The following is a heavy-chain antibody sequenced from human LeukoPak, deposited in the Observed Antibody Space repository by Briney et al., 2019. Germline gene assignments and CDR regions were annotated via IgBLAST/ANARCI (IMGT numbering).Heavy chain of an antibody. Sequence: GGSLRLSCAASGFTFSSYAMSWVRQAPGKGLEWVSAISGSGGSTYYADFVKGRFTISRDNSKDTLYLQMNSLTVEDTAVYYCAKEFHGDFPGYWGQGTLVTVSS. J-gene: IGHJ4*02. CDR2: ISGSGGST. V-gene: IGHV3-23*01. D-gene: IGHD4-17*01. CDR1: GFTFSSYA. CDR3: AKEFHGDFPGY.